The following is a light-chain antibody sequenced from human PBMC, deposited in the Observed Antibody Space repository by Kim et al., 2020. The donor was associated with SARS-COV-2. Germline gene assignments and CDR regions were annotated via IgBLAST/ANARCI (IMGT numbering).Light chain of an antibody. J-gene: IGLJ2*01. Sequence: YELTQPPSVSVSPGQTASITCSGDKLGDKYACWYQQKPGQSPVLVIYQDSKRPSGIPKRFSGSNSGNTATLTISGTQAMDEADYYCQAWDSSTVVFGGGTQLTVL. CDR1: KLGDKY. V-gene: IGLV3-1*01. CDR3: QAWDSSTVV. CDR2: QDS.